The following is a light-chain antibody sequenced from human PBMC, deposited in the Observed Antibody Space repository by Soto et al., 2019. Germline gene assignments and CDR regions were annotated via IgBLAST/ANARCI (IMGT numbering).Light chain of an antibody. CDR1: SSDIGTYSS. CDR2: EVS. CDR3: RSYAGSNNYV. J-gene: IGLJ1*01. Sequence: QSVLTQPPSASGSPGQSVTISCTGTSSDIGTYSSITWYQQYPGKAPKLMIYEVSKRPSGVPDRFSGSKSGNTASLTVSGLQAEDEADYYCRSYAGSNNYVFGTGTKVTVL. V-gene: IGLV2-8*01.